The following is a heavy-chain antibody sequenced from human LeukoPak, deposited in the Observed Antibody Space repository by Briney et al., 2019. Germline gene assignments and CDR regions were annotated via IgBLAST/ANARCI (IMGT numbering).Heavy chain of an antibody. V-gene: IGHV4-59*08. CDR3: ARHPYGDYESWYFDL. Sequence: SETLSLTCTVSGGSISIYYWSWIRQPPGKGLEWIGYIYNSGSTYYNPSLKSRVTISVDTSKNQFSLRLSSVTAADTAVYHCARHPYGDYESWYFDLWGRGTLVTVSS. CDR1: GGSISIYY. D-gene: IGHD4-17*01. J-gene: IGHJ2*01. CDR2: IYNSGST.